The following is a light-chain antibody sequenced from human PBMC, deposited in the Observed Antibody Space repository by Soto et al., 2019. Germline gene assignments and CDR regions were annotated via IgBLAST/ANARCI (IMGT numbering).Light chain of an antibody. J-gene: IGLJ1*01. V-gene: IGLV2-23*01. CDR3: WSYAVGRTYV. CDR2: EDT. CDR1: RSDVGNYNL. Sequence: QSGLTLPASVSGSPGQSIIISCTGSRSDVGNYNLVSWYQQHPGKAPKLMIYEDTKWPSGVSNRFSGSKSGNTAYLTISGLHAEDEADYYCWSYAVGRTYVFGTGTKVTVL.